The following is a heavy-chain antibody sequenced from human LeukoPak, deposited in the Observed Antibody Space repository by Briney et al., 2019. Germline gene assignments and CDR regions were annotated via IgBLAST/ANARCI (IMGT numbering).Heavy chain of an antibody. Sequence: GGSLRLSCAASGFTFSNARMNWVRQAPGKGLEWVGRIKSKTDGGTTDYAAPVKGRFTISRDDSKNTLYLQMNGLKTEDTAVYYCTTDRNYYDRSGYYYEDYWGQGALVTVSS. CDR3: TTDRNYYDRSGYYYEDY. CDR2: IKSKTDGGTT. CDR1: GFTFSNAR. J-gene: IGHJ4*02. V-gene: IGHV3-15*07. D-gene: IGHD3-22*01.